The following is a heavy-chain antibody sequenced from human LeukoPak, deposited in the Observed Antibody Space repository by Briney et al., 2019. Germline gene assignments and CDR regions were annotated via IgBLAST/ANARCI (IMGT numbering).Heavy chain of an antibody. CDR3: ARTTNFAAGYYIDY. CDR1: GFTFSSYT. V-gene: IGHV3-21*01. Sequence: GGSLRLSCAASGFTFSSYTMNWVRQAPGKGLEWVSSISGSSRHKYYADSVKGRFTISRDNAKNSLYLQMNSLRAEDTAVYYCARTTNFAAGYYIDYWGQGTLVTVSS. D-gene: IGHD3-3*01. CDR2: ISGSSRHK. J-gene: IGHJ4*02.